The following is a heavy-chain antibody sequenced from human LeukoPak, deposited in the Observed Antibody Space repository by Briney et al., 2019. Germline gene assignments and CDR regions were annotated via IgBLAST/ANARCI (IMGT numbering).Heavy chain of an antibody. Sequence: ASVKVSCKASGYTFTGYYMHWVRQAPGQGLEWMGWINPNSGGTYYGQKFQGRVTMTRDTSITTAYMELNRLRSDDTAVYYCARDPTYYYGSGSSGNWFDHWGQGTLVTVSS. V-gene: IGHV1-2*02. CDR3: ARDPTYYYGSGSSGNWFDH. J-gene: IGHJ5*02. CDR1: GYTFTGYY. D-gene: IGHD3-10*01. CDR2: INPNSGGT.